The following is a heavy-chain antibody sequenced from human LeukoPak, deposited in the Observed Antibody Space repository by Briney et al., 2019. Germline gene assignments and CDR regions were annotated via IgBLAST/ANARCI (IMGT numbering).Heavy chain of an antibody. D-gene: IGHD3-22*01. CDR2: IIPIFGTA. J-gene: IGHJ4*02. CDR1: GGTFSSYA. Sequence: AASVKVSCKASGGTFSSYAISWVRQAPGQGLEWMGGIIPIFGTANYAQKFQGRVTITADESTSTAYMELSSLRSEDTAVYYWARARYYYDSSGYYGYWGQGTLVTVSS. V-gene: IGHV1-69*13. CDR3: ARARYYYDSSGYYGY.